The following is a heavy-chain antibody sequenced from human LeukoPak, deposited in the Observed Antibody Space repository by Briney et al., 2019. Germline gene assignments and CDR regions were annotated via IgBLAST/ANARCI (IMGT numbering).Heavy chain of an antibody. CDR1: GGSFSGYY. J-gene: IGHJ4*02. V-gene: IGHV4-34*01. CDR3: ARVRGQLVHYFDY. Sequence: SETLSLTCAVYGGSFSGYYWSWIRQPPGKGLEWIGEINHSGSTNYNPSLKSRVTISVDTSKNQFSLKLSSVTAADTAVYYCARVRGQLVHYFDYWGQGTLVTGSS. D-gene: IGHD6-6*01. CDR2: INHSGST.